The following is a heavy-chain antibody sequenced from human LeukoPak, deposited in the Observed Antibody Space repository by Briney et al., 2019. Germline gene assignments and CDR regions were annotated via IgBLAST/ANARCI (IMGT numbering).Heavy chain of an antibody. CDR2: ISSSSSYI. D-gene: IGHD4-17*01. Sequence: GGSLRLSCAASGFTFSSYSMNWVRQAPGKGLEWVSSISSSSSYIYYADSVKGRFTISRDNAKNSLYLQMNSLRAEDTAVYYCARGAIGDYNWPDYYYYMDVWGKGTTVTISS. J-gene: IGHJ6*03. CDR3: ARGAIGDYNWPDYYYYMDV. CDR1: GFTFSSYS. V-gene: IGHV3-21*01.